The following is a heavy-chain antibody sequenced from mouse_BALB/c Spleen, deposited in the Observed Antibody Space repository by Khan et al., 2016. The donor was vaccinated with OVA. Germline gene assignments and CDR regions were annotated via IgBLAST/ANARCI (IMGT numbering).Heavy chain of an antibody. CDR1: GYTFTTAG. D-gene: IGHD2-2*01. CDR2: INTHSGVP. J-gene: IGHJ1*01. CDR3: AGGYGYGWYFDD. V-gene: IGHV9-4*02. Sequence: QIQLVQSGPELKKPGETVRISCKASGYTFTTAGMQWVQKMPGKGLKWIGWINTHSGVPKYAEDFKGRFAFSLETSASTAYLQITNLKNEDTATDMCAGGYGYGWYFDDWGAGTTVTVSS.